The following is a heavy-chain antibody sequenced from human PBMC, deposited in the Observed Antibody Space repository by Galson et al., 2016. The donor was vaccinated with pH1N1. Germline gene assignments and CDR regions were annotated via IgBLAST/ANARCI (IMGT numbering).Heavy chain of an antibody. CDR3: ARVLSSYRSLIDY. Sequence: SETLSLTCSVSGDSINNYYWTWIRQPPGKGLEWIGYIYYTGTTKYNPSLKSRVTISVDMSKNQFSLKLNSATAADTAMYYSARVLSSYRSLIDYWGQGPLVTVSS. CDR2: IYYTGTT. D-gene: IGHD6-13*01. J-gene: IGHJ4*01. CDR1: GDSINNYY. V-gene: IGHV4-59*01.